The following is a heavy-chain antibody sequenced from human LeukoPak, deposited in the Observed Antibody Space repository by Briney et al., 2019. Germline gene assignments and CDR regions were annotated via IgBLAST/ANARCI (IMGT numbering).Heavy chain of an antibody. J-gene: IGHJ4*02. Sequence: PGESLKISCKGSGYSFNNYWIGWVRQMPGRGLEWMGIIYPGDSDTRYSPSFQGQVTISADKSISTAYLQWSSLKASDTAMYYCARLKGYYDSSGSLFDYWGQGTLVTVSS. V-gene: IGHV5-51*01. D-gene: IGHD3-22*01. CDR2: IYPGDSDT. CDR3: ARLKGYYDSSGSLFDY. CDR1: GYSFNNYW.